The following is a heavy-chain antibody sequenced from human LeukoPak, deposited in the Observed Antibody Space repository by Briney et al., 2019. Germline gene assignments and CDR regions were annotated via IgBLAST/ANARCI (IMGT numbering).Heavy chain of an antibody. CDR2: IRYDGSTK. Sequence: PGGXLRLSCAASGFIFNNYGMHWVGQAPGKGGEGVGFIRYDGSTKYYADSVKGGLTIYRDNSKNTLYLQMKTLRVEDTAVYYCARLPTDYQLLDYWGQGTLVTVSS. V-gene: IGHV3-30*02. J-gene: IGHJ4*02. CDR1: GFIFNNYG. D-gene: IGHD2-2*01. CDR3: ARLPTDYQLLDY.